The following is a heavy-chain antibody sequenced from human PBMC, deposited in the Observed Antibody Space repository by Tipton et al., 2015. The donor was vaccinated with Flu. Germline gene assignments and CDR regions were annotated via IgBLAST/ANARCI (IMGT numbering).Heavy chain of an antibody. CDR3: AREGRREQLALDY. J-gene: IGHJ4*02. CDR1: GDSISSSSYY. Sequence: LRLSCTVSGDSISSSSYYWGWIRQPPEKGLEWIGSIYYSGSTYYNPSLKSRVTISVDTSKNQFSLKLSSVTATDTAVYYCAREGRREQLALDYWGQGTLVTVS. CDR2: IYYSGST. D-gene: IGHD6-6*01. V-gene: IGHV4-39*07.